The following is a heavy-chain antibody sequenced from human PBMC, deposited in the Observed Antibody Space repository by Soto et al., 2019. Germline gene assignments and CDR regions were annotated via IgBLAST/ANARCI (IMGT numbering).Heavy chain of an antibody. CDR1: GFTFSSYS. V-gene: IGHV3-48*01. Sequence: GGSLRLSCAASGFTFSSYSMNWVRQAPGKGLEWVSYISSSSSTIYYADSVKGRFTISRDNAKNSLYLQMNSLRAEDTAVYYCARVGLYDFWSGYYTYYYYYMDVWGKGTTVTVSS. D-gene: IGHD3-3*01. CDR2: ISSSSSTI. CDR3: ARVGLYDFWSGYYTYYYYYMDV. J-gene: IGHJ6*03.